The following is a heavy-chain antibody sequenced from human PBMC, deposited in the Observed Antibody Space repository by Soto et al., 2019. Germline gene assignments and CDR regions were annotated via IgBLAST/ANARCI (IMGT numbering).Heavy chain of an antibody. V-gene: IGHV3-23*01. CDR1: GFTFSSYA. CDR2: ISGSGGST. D-gene: IGHD5-18*01. Sequence: EVQLLESGGGLVQPGGSLRLSCAASGFTFSSYAMSWVRQAPGKGLEWVSGISGSGGSTYSADSVKGRFTISRDNSKNTLYLQTNSRRAEDTAVYYCSKERGYNYGYDAMDVWGQGTTVTVSS. J-gene: IGHJ6*02. CDR3: SKERGYNYGYDAMDV.